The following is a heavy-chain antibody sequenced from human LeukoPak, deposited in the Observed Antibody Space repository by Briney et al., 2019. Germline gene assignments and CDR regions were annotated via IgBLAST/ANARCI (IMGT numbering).Heavy chain of an antibody. J-gene: IGHJ4*02. CDR3: ANWRAAAGRAFDY. V-gene: IGHV3-23*01. CDR1: GFTFSSYA. Sequence: PGGSLRLSCAASGFTFSSYAMSWVRQAPGKWLEWVSAISGSGGSTYYADSVKGRFTISRDNSKNTLYLQMNSLRAEDTAVYYCANWRAAAGRAFDYWGQGTLVTVSS. CDR2: ISGSGGST. D-gene: IGHD6-13*01.